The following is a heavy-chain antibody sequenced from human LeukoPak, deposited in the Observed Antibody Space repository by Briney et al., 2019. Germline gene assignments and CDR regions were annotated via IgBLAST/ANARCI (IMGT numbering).Heavy chain of an antibody. CDR1: GFTFSRIA. Sequence: GGSLRLSCAASGFTFSRIAMTWVRQAPGKGLEWVSTIRSNGDTAYNADSVRGRFAISRDNSKNALFLQMNSLRAEDTAVYYCAREWFGELSDWFDPWGQGTLVTVSS. V-gene: IGHV3-23*01. D-gene: IGHD3-10*01. CDR3: AREWFGELSDWFDP. J-gene: IGHJ5*02. CDR2: IRSNGDTA.